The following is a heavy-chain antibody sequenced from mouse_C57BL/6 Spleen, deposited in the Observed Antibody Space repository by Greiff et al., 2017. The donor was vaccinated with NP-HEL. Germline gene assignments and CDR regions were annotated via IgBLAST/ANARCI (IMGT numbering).Heavy chain of an antibody. CDR2: IYPGRGST. V-gene: IGHV1-55*01. CDR3: ARDGYYGDYFDY. D-gene: IGHD2-3*01. J-gene: IGHJ2*01. Sequence: VQLQQPGAELVKPGASVKMSCKASGYTFTSYWITWVKLRPGQGLEWIGDIYPGRGSTNYNEKFKSKATLTVDTSSSTAYMQLSSLTSEDSAVYYCARDGYYGDYFDYWGKGTTLTVSS. CDR1: GYTFTSYW.